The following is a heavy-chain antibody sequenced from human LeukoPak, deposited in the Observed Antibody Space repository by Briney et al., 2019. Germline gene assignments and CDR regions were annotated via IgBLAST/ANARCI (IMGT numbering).Heavy chain of an antibody. CDR2: ISGSGGST. Sequence: PGGSLRLSCAASGFTFSSYAMSWVRQAPGKGLEWVSAISGSGGSTYYADSVKGRFTISRDNSKNTLYLQMNSLGAEDTAVYYCAKVGIAAGSGGPYYFDYWGQGTLVTVSS. CDR3: AKVGIAAGSGGPYYFDY. D-gene: IGHD6-13*01. CDR1: GFTFSSYA. V-gene: IGHV3-23*01. J-gene: IGHJ4*02.